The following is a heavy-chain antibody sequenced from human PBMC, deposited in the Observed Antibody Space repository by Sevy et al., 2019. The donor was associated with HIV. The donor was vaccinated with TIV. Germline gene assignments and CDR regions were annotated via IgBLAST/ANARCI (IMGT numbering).Heavy chain of an antibody. CDR2: LYSGSKT. CDR3: ARDKNTFYYGMDV. Sequence: GGSLRLSCAASGFPVSSSYMNWVRQAPGKGLEWVSVLYSGSKTDYADSVKGRLTISRDNSKNTLYLQMNSLRAEDTDVYYCARDKNTFYYGMDVWGQGTTVTVSS. D-gene: IGHD2-2*02. V-gene: IGHV3-53*01. J-gene: IGHJ6*02. CDR1: GFPVSSSY.